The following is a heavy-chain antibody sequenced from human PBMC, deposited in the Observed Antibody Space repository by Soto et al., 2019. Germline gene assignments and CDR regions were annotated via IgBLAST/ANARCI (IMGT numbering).Heavy chain of an antibody. CDR3: AKDGNDFWSGYYGVAQYYYYYYYMDV. V-gene: IGHV3-30*18. CDR1: GFTFSSYG. CDR2: ISYDGSNK. Sequence: GGSLRRSCAASGFTFSSYGMHWVRQAPGKGLEWVAVISYDGSNKYYADSVKGRFTISRDNSKNTLYLQMNSLRAEDTAVYYCAKDGNDFWSGYYGVAQYYYYYYYMDVWGKGTTVTVSS. D-gene: IGHD3-3*01. J-gene: IGHJ6*03.